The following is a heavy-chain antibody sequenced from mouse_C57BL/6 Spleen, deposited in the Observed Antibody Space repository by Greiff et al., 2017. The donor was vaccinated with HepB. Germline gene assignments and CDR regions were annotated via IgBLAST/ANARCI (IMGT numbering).Heavy chain of an antibody. CDR2: ISDGGSYT. CDR3: ARADYGNYAWFAY. D-gene: IGHD2-1*01. Sequence: EVQGVESGGGLVKPGGSLKLSCAASGFTFSSYAMSWVRQTPEKRLEWVATISDGGSYTYYPDNVKGRFTISRDNAKNNLYLQMSHLKSEDTAMYYCARADYGNYAWFAYWGQGTLVTVSA. J-gene: IGHJ3*01. CDR1: GFTFSSYA. V-gene: IGHV5-4*01.